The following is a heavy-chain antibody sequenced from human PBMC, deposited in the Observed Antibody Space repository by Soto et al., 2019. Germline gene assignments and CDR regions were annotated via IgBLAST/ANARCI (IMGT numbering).Heavy chain of an antibody. D-gene: IGHD6-6*01. V-gene: IGHV4-31*03. CDR2: IYYSGST. Sequence: SETLSLTCTVSGGSISSGGYYWSWIRQHPGKGLEWIGYIYYSGSTYYNPSLKSRVTISVDTSKNQFSLKLSSVTAADTAVYYCARVYSSSSYYYYYGMDVWGQGTTVTV. CDR3: ARVYSSSSYYYYYGMDV. J-gene: IGHJ6*02. CDR1: GGSISSGGYY.